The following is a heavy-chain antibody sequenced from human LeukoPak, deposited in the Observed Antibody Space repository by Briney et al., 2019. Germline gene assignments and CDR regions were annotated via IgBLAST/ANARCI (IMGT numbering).Heavy chain of an antibody. V-gene: IGHV3-53*01. D-gene: IGHD1-26*01. CDR2: IYSGGST. CDR3: TRSPGGATPPPFDY. Sequence: GGSLRLSCAASGFTVSSNYMSWVRQAPGKGLEWVSVIYSGGSTYYADSVKGRFTISRDNSKNTLYLQMNSLKTEDTAVYYCTRSPGGATPPPFDYWGQGTLVTVSS. J-gene: IGHJ4*02. CDR1: GFTVSSNY.